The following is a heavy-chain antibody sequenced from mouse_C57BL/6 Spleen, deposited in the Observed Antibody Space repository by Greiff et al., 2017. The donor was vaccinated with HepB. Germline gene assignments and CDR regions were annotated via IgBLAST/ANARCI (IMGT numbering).Heavy chain of an antibody. Sequence: QVQLQQSGAELVKPGASVKISCKASGYAFSSYWMNWVKQRPGKGLEWIGQIYPGDGDTNYNGKFKGKATLTADKSSSTAYMQLSSLTSEDSAVYFCARLEGSSGFPWFAYWGPGTLVTVSA. J-gene: IGHJ3*01. CDR2: IYPGDGDT. D-gene: IGHD3-2*02. CDR1: GYAFSSYW. CDR3: ARLEGSSGFPWFAY. V-gene: IGHV1-80*01.